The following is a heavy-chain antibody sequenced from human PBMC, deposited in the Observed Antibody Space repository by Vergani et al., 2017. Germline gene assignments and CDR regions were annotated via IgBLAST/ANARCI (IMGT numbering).Heavy chain of an antibody. D-gene: IGHD5-24*01. Sequence: QVQLVQSGAELKKPGASVKVSCKASGYTFTSYDINWVRQAPGQGLEWRGGMNPNSGNTGYAKKFQGRVTITRNTSISTAYMELSSLRSEDTAVYYCARGPRRSRDGYDDFDYWGQGTLVTVSS. CDR1: GYTFTSYD. J-gene: IGHJ4*02. CDR3: ARGPRRSRDGYDDFDY. CDR2: MNPNSGNT. V-gene: IGHV1-8*03.